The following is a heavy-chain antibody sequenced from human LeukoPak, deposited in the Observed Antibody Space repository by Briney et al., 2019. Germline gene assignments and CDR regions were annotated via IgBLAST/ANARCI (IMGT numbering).Heavy chain of an antibody. V-gene: IGHV1-3*01. J-gene: IGHJ4*02. CDR1: GYTFTSYA. CDR2: INAGNGNT. D-gene: IGHD6-19*01. CDR3: ARVVGRYSSGWLGF. Sequence: ASVKVSCKASGYTFTSYAMHWVLQAPGQRLEWMGWINAGNGNTKYSQKFQGRVTITRDTSASTAYMELSSLRSEDTAVYYCARVVGRYSSGWLGFWGQGTLVTVSS.